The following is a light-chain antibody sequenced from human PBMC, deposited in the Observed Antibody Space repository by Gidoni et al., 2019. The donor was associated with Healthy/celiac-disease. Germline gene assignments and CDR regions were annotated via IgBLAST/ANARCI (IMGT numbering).Light chain of an antibody. Sequence: EIVLTQSPATLSLSPGERATLSCRASQSVSSYLAWYQQKPGQAPRLLIYDASNRATGIPARFSGRWSGTDFPLTIRRLEPEGFAVYYCQQRSNWPRLTFGGGTKVEIK. J-gene: IGKJ4*01. V-gene: IGKV3-11*01. CDR1: QSVSSY. CDR3: QQRSNWPRLT. CDR2: DAS.